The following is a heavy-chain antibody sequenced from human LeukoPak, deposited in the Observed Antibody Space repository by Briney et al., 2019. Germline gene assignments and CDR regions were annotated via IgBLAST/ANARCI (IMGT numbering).Heavy chain of an antibody. D-gene: IGHD2-21*01. V-gene: IGHV1-69*13. CDR3: ARAIYCGGDCYQYYFDY. J-gene: IGHJ4*02. CDR2: IIPIFGTA. Sequence: SVKVSCKASGGTFSSYAISWVRQAPGQGLEWMGGIIPIFGTANYAQKFQGRVTITADESTSTAYMELSSLRSEDTAVYYCARAIYCGGDCYQYYFDYWCQGTLVTVSS. CDR1: GGTFSSYA.